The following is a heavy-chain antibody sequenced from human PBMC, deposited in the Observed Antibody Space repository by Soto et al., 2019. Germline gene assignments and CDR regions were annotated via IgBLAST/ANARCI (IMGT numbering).Heavy chain of an antibody. D-gene: IGHD3-16*01. CDR2: ISSGGAGT. Sequence: GGSLRLSCAASGFTFSSYAMSWVRQAPGKGLEWVSAISSGGAGTYYADSVKGRFTISRDSSKNTLYLQMNNLRAEDTAVYYCAKRSGYVMDVWGQGTTVTVSS. CDR3: AKRSGYVMDV. CDR1: GFTFSSYA. J-gene: IGHJ6*02. V-gene: IGHV3-23*01.